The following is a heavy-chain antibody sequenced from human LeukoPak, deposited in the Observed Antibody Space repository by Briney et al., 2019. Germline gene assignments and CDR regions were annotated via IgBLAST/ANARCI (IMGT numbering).Heavy chain of an antibody. V-gene: IGHV3-9*01. CDR2: ISWSSNSV. Sequence: GRSLRLSCVASGFSLDDYVMHWVRQAPGKGLEWVSFISWSSNSVAYADSVRGRFTISRDNAKNSLYLQMRAEDTALYYCARDSRSGSYSYYYMDVWGIGTTVTVSS. CDR1: GFSLDDYV. J-gene: IGHJ6*03. D-gene: IGHD3-10*01. CDR3: ARDSRSGSYSYYYMDV.